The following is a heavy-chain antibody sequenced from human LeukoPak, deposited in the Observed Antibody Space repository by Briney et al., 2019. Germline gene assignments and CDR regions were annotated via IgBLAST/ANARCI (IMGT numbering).Heavy chain of an antibody. CDR3: ARDPDYYDSRVVDF. Sequence: GGSLRLSCVASGSPFSSVGMNWVRQAPGKGLEWVSYISSDPSHTYYADSVRGRFTISRDNAKHSLYLQMDNLRTEDTAMYYCARDPDYYDSRVVDFWGQGTRVTVSS. CDR2: ISSDPSHT. CDR1: GSPFSSVG. J-gene: IGHJ4*02. V-gene: IGHV3-21*01. D-gene: IGHD3-22*01.